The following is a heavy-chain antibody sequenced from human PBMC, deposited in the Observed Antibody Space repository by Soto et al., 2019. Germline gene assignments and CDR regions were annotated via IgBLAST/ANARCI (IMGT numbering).Heavy chain of an antibody. Sequence: ASVKGSCKASGYTFTGYYMHWVRQAPGQGLEWMGIINPSGGSTSYAQKFQGRVTMTRDTSTSTVYMELSSLRSEDTAVYYCAREDRALYYYYGMDVWGQGTTVTVS. J-gene: IGHJ6*02. CDR1: GYTFTGYY. CDR2: INPSGGST. V-gene: IGHV1-46*01. CDR3: AREDRALYYYYGMDV.